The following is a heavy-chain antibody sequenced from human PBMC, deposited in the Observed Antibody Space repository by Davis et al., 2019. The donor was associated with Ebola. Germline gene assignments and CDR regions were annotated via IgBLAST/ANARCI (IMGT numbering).Heavy chain of an antibody. J-gene: IGHJ4*02. CDR3: AVMTSSSWYGDLFDY. CDR2: ISTSGGST. CDR1: GFTFSSYA. V-gene: IGHV3-23*01. D-gene: IGHD6-13*01. Sequence: PGGSLRLSCAASGFTFSSYAMNWVRQAPGKGLEWVSGISTSGGSTYYADSVKGRFTISRDNAKNSLYLQMNSLRAEDTAVYYCAVMTSSSWYGDLFDYWGQGTLVTVSS.